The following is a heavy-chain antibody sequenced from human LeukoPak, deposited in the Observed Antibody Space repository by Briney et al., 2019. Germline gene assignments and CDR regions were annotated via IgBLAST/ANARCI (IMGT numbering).Heavy chain of an antibody. Sequence: SETLSLTCTVSGGSISSYYWSWIRQPPGKGLEWIGYIYYSGSTNYNPSLKSRVTISVDTSKNQFSLKLSSVTAADTAVYYCARGRATGINWFDPWGQGTLVTVSS. CDR1: GGSISSYY. J-gene: IGHJ5*02. CDR3: ARGRATGINWFDP. D-gene: IGHD1-14*01. V-gene: IGHV4-59*01. CDR2: IYYSGST.